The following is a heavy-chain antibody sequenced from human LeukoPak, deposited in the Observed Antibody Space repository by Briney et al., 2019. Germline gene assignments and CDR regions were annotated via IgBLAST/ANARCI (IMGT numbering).Heavy chain of an antibody. CDR3: ARGLFDSSGYYDDY. J-gene: IGHJ4*02. CDR2: MNPNSGNT. V-gene: IGHV1-8*01. D-gene: IGHD3-22*01. CDR1: GYTFTSYD. Sequence: ASVKVSCKASGYTFTSYDINWVRQATGQGLEWMGWMNPNSGNTGYAQKFQGRVTMTRNTSISTAYMELSSLRSEDTAVYYCARGLFDSSGYYDDYWGQGTLVTVSS.